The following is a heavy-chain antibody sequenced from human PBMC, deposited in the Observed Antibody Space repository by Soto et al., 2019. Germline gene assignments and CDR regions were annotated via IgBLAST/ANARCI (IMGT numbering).Heavy chain of an antibody. CDR2: IYYSGST. V-gene: IGHV4-59*08. D-gene: IGHD4-17*01. CDR3: ASRYGPGFDY. CDR1: GGSISSYY. Sequence: QVQLQESGPGLVKPSETLSLTCTVSGGSISSYYWSWIRQPPGKGLEWIGYIYYSGSTNYNPSLXSXVXIXXDTSKTQFSRKLSSVTAADTAVYYCASRYGPGFDYWGQGTLVTVSS. J-gene: IGHJ4*02.